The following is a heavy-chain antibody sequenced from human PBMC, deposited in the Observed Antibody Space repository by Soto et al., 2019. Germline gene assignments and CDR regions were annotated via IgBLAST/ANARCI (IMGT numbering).Heavy chain of an antibody. CDR3: ARQAFGGVIAPGYYYYGMDV. CDR2: IYYSGST. V-gene: IGHV4-39*01. CDR1: GGSISSSSYY. J-gene: IGHJ6*02. D-gene: IGHD3-16*02. Sequence: PSETLSLTCTVSGGSISSSSYYWGWIRQPPGKGLEWIGSIYYSGSTYYNPSLKSRVTISVDTSKNQFSLKLSSVTAADTAVYYCARQAFGGVIAPGYYYYGMDVWGQGTTVTVSS.